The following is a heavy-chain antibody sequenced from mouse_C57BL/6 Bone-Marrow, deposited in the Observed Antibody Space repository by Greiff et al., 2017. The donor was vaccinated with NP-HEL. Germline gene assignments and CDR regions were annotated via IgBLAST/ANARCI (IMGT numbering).Heavy chain of an antibody. J-gene: IGHJ3*01. CDR2: IDPSDSYT. CDR3: ARGGAY. V-gene: IGHV1-69*01. CDR1: GYTFTSYW. Sequence: QVQLQQPGAELVMPGASVKLPCKASGYTFTSYWMHWVKQRPGQGLEWIGEIDPSDSYTNYNQKFKGKSTLTVDKSSSTAYMQLSSLTSEDSAVYYCARGGAYWGQGTLVTVSA.